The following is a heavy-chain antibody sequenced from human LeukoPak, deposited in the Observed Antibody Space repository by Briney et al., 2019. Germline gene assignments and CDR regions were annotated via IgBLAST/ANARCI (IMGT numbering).Heavy chain of an antibody. CDR2: ISSGSIEI. Sequence: GGSLRLSCAASGFTFSSYGMHWVRQAPGKGLEWVASISSGSIEIYYADAVKGRFTISRDNAKDSLYLQMSSLRGEDTAVYYCARGGYSHYDYWGPGTLVTVSS. CDR1: GFTFSSYG. V-gene: IGHV3-21*01. D-gene: IGHD6-13*01. CDR3: ARGGYSHYDY. J-gene: IGHJ4*02.